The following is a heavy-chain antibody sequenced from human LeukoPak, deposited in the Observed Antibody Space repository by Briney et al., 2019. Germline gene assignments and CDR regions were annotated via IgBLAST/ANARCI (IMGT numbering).Heavy chain of an antibody. D-gene: IGHD3-16*01. Sequence: GGSLRLSCAASGFTFSSYAMSWVRQAPGKGLEWVSTISGSGSTIYYADSVKGRFTISRDNAKNSLYLQMNSLRAEDTAVYYCARSFSYDYVWGSPETGDYWGQGTLVTVSS. J-gene: IGHJ4*02. CDR1: GFTFSSYA. CDR2: ISGSGSTI. V-gene: IGHV3-48*03. CDR3: ARSFSYDYVWGSPETGDY.